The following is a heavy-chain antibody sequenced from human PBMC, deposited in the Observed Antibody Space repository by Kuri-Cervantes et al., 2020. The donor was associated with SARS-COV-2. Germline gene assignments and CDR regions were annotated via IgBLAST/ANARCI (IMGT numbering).Heavy chain of an antibody. CDR2: ISSSGSTI. J-gene: IGHJ4*02. D-gene: IGHD3-10*01. Sequence: GGSLRLSCAASGFTFSDYYMGWIRQAPGKGLEWVSYISSSGSTIYYADSVKGRFTISRDNAKNSLYLQMNSLRAEDTAVYYCARDASVRFGEVYFDYWGQGTLVTVSS. CDR1: GFTFSDYY. CDR3: ARDASVRFGEVYFDY. V-gene: IGHV3-11*04.